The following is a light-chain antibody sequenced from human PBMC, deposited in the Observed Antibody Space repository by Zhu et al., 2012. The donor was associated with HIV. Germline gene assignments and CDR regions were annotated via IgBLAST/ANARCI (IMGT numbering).Light chain of an antibody. V-gene: IGKV1-9*01. Sequence: DIQLTQSPSFLSASVGDRVTITCRASQGISNHLAWYHQKPGKAPKLLIYGASVLQSGVPSKFSAVDLGQNSLSQSAACSLKYFATYFCTTSYSYPTFGGG. CDR1: QGISNH. CDR2: GAS. J-gene: IGKJ4*01. CDR3: TTSYSYPT.